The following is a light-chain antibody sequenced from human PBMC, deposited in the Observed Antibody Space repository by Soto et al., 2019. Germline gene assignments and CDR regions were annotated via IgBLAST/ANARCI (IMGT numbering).Light chain of an antibody. Sequence: IVLTQSPGTLSVSAGERATLSCRASQSVTSTYLAWYQQKPGQAPRLLIYGVSSRATGIPDRFSGSGAGTDFTLTISRLEHEDFAVYYCHQYGGSPRTFGQGTKVDIK. V-gene: IGKV3-20*01. CDR2: GVS. J-gene: IGKJ1*01. CDR1: QSVTSTY. CDR3: HQYGGSPRT.